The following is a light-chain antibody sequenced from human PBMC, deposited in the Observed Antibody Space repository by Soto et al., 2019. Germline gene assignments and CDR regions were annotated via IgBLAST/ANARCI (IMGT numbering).Light chain of an antibody. V-gene: IGLV1-44*01. CDR1: SSNIGRHT. Sequence: QSVLTQPLSVSASPGQRVTISCSGGSSNIGRHTVAWYQHLPGTAHPRLIVPAGQRPSGVPGRFSGSKSGNSASLAISGLQSEDEGDYYCSAWDSRLNGDVFGPGTKVTVL. J-gene: IGLJ1*01. CDR2: PAG. CDR3: SAWDSRLNGDV.